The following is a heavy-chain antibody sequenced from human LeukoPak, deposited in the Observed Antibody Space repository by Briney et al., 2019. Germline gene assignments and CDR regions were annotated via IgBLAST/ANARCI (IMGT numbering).Heavy chain of an antibody. J-gene: IGHJ6*03. CDR3: ASSHSADYGGNSRADYYYYYMDV. V-gene: IGHV4-4*07. D-gene: IGHD4-23*01. CDR1: GGSISSYY. CDR2: LYTSGST. Sequence: SETLSLTCTVSGGSISSYYWSWIRQPAGKGLEWIGRLYTSGSTNYNPSLKSRVTMSVDTSKNQFSLKLSSVTAADTAVYYCASSHSADYGGNSRADYYYYYMDVWGKGTTVTISS.